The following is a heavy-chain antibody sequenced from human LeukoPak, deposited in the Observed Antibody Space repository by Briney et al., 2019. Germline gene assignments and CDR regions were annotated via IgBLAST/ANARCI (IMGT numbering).Heavy chain of an antibody. CDR1: GYTFTSYG. CDR3: ARDGQYYYDSSGYFLTPDAFDI. V-gene: IGHV1-18*01. Sequence: ASVKVSCKASGYTFTSYGISWVRQAPGQGLEWMGWISAYNGNTNYAQKLQGRVTMTTGTSTSTAYMELRSLRSDDTAVYYCARDGQYYYDSSGYFLTPDAFDIWGQGTMVTISS. CDR2: ISAYNGNT. D-gene: IGHD3-22*01. J-gene: IGHJ3*02.